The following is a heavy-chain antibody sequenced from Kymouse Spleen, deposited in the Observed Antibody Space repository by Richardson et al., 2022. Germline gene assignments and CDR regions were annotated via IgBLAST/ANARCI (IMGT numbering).Heavy chain of an antibody. D-gene: IGHD3-3*01. CDR2: IYYSGST. V-gene: IGHV4-61*01. CDR3: ARDFWSGYYYYYYGMDV. CDR1: GGSVSSGSYY. Sequence: QVQLQESGPGLVKPSETLSLTCTVSGGSVSSGSYYWSWIRQPPGKGLEWIGYIYYSGSTNYNPSLKSRVTISVDTSKNQFSLKLSSVTAADTAVYYCARDFWSGYYYYYYGMDVWGQGTTVTVSS. J-gene: IGHJ6*02.